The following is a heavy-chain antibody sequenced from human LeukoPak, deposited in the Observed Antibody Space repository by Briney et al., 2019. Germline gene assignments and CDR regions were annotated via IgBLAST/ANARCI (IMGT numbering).Heavy chain of an antibody. V-gene: IGHV3-23*01. CDR3: AKDPGIGDQLG. J-gene: IGHJ4*02. CDR1: GFTFSSYA. CDR2: ISGSGGST. D-gene: IGHD7-27*01. Sequence: GGSLRLSCAASGFTFSSYAMSWVRQAPGKGLEWVSAISGSGGSTYHADSVKGRFTISRDNSKNTLYLQMNSLRAEDTAVYYCAKDPGIGDQLGWGQGTLVTVSS.